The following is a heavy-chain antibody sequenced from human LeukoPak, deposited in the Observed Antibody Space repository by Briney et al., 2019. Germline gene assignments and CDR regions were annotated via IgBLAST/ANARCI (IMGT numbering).Heavy chain of an antibody. D-gene: IGHD1-26*01. Sequence: SQTLSLTCTISGDSVTSDSAAWIWIRQSPSRGLEWLGRTYYRSQWYTDYAVSVQTRIIINPNTSKNQFSMQLNTMTPEDTAVYYCARAGSGSCPGYWGHGTLVTVSA. CDR3: ARAGSGSCPGY. CDR1: GDSVTSDSAA. CDR2: TYYRSQWYT. J-gene: IGHJ4*01. V-gene: IGHV6-1*01.